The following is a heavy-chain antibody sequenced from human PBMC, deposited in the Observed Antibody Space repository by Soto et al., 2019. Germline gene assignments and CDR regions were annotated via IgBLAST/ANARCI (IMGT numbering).Heavy chain of an antibody. CDR3: ARVADSTYNSNCNGRAAFDM. J-gene: IGHJ3*02. CDR1: GFTLSSHW. V-gene: IGHV3-74*01. D-gene: IGHD6-13*01. CDR2: INRDGSTI. Sequence: EVQLVESGGGLAQPGGSLRLSCAASGFTLSSHWMHWVRQAPGKGLVWVSRINRDGSTINYDDSVRGRYTISRDNAKNTLSLQMNSPRVEDTAVYYCARVADSTYNSNCNGRAAFDMWGQGTMVTVSS.